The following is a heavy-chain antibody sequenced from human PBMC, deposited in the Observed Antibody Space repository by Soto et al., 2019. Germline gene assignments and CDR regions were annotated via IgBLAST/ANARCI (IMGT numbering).Heavy chain of an antibody. Sequence: KGGGAPKLSCADSGFTCSYYYMSWIRRAPGKGLEWVSYISSSDSIIYYSDSVKGRFIISRDNAKNSLYLQMNSLRAEDTAVYYCARDLGYYDSSGYFDYWGQGTLVPVSS. CDR3: ARDLGYYDSSGYFDY. CDR2: ISSSDSII. D-gene: IGHD3-22*01. J-gene: IGHJ4*02. V-gene: IGHV3-11*01. CDR1: GFTCSYYY.